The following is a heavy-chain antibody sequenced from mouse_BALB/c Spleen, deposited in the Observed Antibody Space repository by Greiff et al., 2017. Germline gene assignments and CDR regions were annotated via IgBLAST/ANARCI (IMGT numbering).Heavy chain of an antibody. D-gene: IGHD1-2*01. Sequence: QVQLKQSGPGLVQPSQSLSITCTVSGFSFTSYGVHWVRQSPGKGLEWLGVIWTGGSTDYNAAFIYRLSISKDNSKSQVFFKMNSLQANDTAIYYCATLLRLRGAMDYWGQGTSVTVSS. CDR2: IWTGGST. CDR3: ATLLRLRGAMDY. CDR1: GFSFTSYG. V-gene: IGHV2-2*02. J-gene: IGHJ4*01.